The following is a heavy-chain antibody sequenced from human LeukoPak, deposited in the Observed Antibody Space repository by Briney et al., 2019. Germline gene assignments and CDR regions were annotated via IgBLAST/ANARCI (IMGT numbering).Heavy chain of an antibody. D-gene: IGHD6-13*01. J-gene: IGHJ4*02. Sequence: GRSLRLSCAASGFTFSSYGMHWVRQAPGKGLEWVAVISYDGSNKYYADSVKGRFTISRDNSKNTLYLQMNSLRAEDTAVYYCAKDHAGSSSWFQQFDYWGQGTLVTVSS. CDR2: ISYDGSNK. CDR3: AKDHAGSSSWFQQFDY. V-gene: IGHV3-30*18. CDR1: GFTFSSYG.